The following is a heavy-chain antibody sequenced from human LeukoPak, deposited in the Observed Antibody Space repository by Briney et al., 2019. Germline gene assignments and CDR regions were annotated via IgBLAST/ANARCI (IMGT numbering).Heavy chain of an antibody. CDR3: AKDPYYDSSGGVAFDY. J-gene: IGHJ4*02. CDR1: GFTFSSYG. D-gene: IGHD3-22*01. Sequence: GGSLRLSCAASGFTFSSYGMSWVRQAPGKGLEWVSAISGSGGSTYYADSVKGRFTISRDNSKNTLYLQMNSLRAEDTAVYYCAKDPYYDSSGGVAFDYWGQGTLVTVSS. CDR2: ISGSGGST. V-gene: IGHV3-23*01.